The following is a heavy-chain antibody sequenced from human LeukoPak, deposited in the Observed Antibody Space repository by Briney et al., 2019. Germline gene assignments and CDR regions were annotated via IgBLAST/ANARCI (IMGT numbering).Heavy chain of an antibody. D-gene: IGHD6-6*01. V-gene: IGHV3-9*01. Sequence: GGSLRLSCAASGFTFDDYAMHWVRQAPGKGLEWVSGISWNSGSIGYADSVKGRFTISRDNAKNSLYLQMNSLRAEDTALYYCAKAREYSSSGPFDYWGQGTLVTVSS. J-gene: IGHJ4*02. CDR3: AKAREYSSSGPFDY. CDR1: GFTFDDYA. CDR2: ISWNSGSI.